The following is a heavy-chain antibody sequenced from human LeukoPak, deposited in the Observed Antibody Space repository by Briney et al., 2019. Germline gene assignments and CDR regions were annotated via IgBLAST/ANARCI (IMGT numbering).Heavy chain of an antibody. D-gene: IGHD3-9*01. Sequence: SETLSLTCAVYGGSSSGYYWSWIRQPPGKGLEWIGEINHSGSTNYNPSLKSRVTISVDTSKNQFSLKLSSVTAADTAVYYCARGVIRYFDWSYYYYYMDVWGKGTTVTVSS. CDR2: INHSGST. J-gene: IGHJ6*03. CDR3: ARGVIRYFDWSYYYYYMDV. V-gene: IGHV4-34*01. CDR1: GGSSSGYY.